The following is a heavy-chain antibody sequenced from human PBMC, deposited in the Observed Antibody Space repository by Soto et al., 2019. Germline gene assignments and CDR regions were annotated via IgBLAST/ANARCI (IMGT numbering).Heavy chain of an antibody. D-gene: IGHD3-16*01. V-gene: IGHV4-31*03. CDR1: YGSLSSGAYY. CDR3: ARVKRFMITFGGVIEY. J-gene: IGHJ4*02. Sequence: PSSTLSLTCPVSYGSLSSGAYYWSFIRQHPSKGLEWIGYIYYSGSTYYNPSLKSRVTISVDTSKNQFSLKLSSVTAADTAVYYCARVKRFMITFGGVIEYWGQGTRVTV. CDR2: IYYSGST.